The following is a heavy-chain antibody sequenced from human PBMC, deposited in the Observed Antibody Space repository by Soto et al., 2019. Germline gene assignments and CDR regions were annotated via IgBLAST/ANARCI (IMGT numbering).Heavy chain of an antibody. J-gene: IGHJ4*02. CDR1: GGSISSYY. V-gene: IGHV4-59*01. Sequence: SETLSLTCTVSGGSISSYYWSWIRQPPGKGLEWIGYIYYSGSTNYNPSLKSRVTISVDTSKNQFSLKLSSVTATDTAVYYCAGDPQERYYDSSGYYPIFDYWGQGTLVTVS. CDR2: IYYSGST. D-gene: IGHD3-22*01. CDR3: AGDPQERYYDSSGYYPIFDY.